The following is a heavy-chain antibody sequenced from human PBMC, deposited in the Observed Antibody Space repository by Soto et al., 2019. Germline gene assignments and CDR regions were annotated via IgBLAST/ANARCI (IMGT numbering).Heavy chain of an antibody. J-gene: IGHJ4*02. Sequence: SETLSLTCTVSGGSISSGDYYWSWIRQPPGKGLEWIGYIYYSGSTYYNPSLKSRVTISVDTSKNQFSLKLSSVTAADTAVYYCAREANWDQGVDCWGQGTLVTVSS. D-gene: IGHD7-27*01. CDR2: IYYSGST. V-gene: IGHV4-30-4*01. CDR1: GGSISSGDYY. CDR3: AREANWDQGVDC.